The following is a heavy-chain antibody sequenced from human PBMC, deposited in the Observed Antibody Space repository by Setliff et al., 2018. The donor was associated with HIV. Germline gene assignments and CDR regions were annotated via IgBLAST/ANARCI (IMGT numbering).Heavy chain of an antibody. CDR1: GYTFTDYY. Sequence: GASVKVFCKASGYTFTDYYIHWVRQAPGQGLEWMGWINSASGGTNYAQNFQGRVTVTRDTSINTAYVELNSLKSDDTAVYYCARDYLHVFDIWGQGTMVTVSS. CDR2: INSASGGT. CDR3: ARDYLHVFDI. V-gene: IGHV1-2*02. J-gene: IGHJ3*02.